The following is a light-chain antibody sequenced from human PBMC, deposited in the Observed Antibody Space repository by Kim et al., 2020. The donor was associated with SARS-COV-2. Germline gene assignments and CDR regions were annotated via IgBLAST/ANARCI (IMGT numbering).Light chain of an antibody. J-gene: IGLJ3*02. CDR2: DKK. V-gene: IGLV1-51*01. CDR3: GTWDSSLSGVV. CDR1: STNSGNNY. Sequence: GQKENIAGSGRSTNSGNNYVTRNKQQTGTATKLRIDDKKKRPAGMPDRFCGSKSGKSDTLGMTGLQTGDEDDYYCGTWDSSLSGVVFGGGTKLTVL.